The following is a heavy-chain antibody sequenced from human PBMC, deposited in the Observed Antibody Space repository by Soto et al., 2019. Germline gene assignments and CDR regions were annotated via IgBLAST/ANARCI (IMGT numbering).Heavy chain of an antibody. CDR2: IIPIFGTA. V-gene: IGHV1-69*01. CDR3: ARGGVGATGGYYYYGMDV. J-gene: IGHJ6*02. Sequence: QVQLVQSGAEVKKPGSSVKVSCKASGGTFSSYAISWVRQAPGQGLEWMGGIIPIFGTANYAQKFQGRVTITADESTSTAYMELSSLRSEDTALYYCARGGVGATGGYYYYGMDVWGQGTTVTVSS. D-gene: IGHD1-26*01. CDR1: GGTFSSYA.